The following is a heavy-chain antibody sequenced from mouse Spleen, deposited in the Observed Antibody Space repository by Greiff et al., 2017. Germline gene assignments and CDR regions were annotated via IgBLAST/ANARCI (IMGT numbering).Heavy chain of an antibody. CDR2: IWAGGST. CDR1: GFSLTSYG. D-gene: IGHD2-4*01. CDR3: ARGLMITHQAWFAY. V-gene: IGHV2-9*02. J-gene: IGHJ3*01. Sequence: VKLVESGPGLVAPSQSLSITCTVSGFSLTSYGVHWVRQPPGKGLEWLGVIWAGGSTNYNSALMSRLSISKDNSKSQVFLKMNSLQTDDTAMYYCARGLMITHQAWFAYWGQGTLVTVSA.